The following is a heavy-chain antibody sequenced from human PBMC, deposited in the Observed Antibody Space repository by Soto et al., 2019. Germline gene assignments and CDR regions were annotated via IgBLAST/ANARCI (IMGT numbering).Heavy chain of an antibody. CDR1: GASVSDEIYY. CDR3: ARGRDDNYYGMDV. V-gene: IGHV4-61*01. Sequence: SETLSLTCSVSGASVSDEIYYWNWIRQPPGKGLEWIGYIYYSGSTNYKSSLKTRVTLSLDTSKNQFSLNLNSVTAADTAVYYCARGRDDNYYGMDVWSQGTTVTVSS. CDR2: IYYSGST. D-gene: IGHD1-1*01. J-gene: IGHJ6*01.